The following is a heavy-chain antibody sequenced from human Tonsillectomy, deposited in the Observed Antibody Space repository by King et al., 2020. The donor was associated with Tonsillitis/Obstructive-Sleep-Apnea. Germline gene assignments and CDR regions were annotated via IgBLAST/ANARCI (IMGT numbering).Heavy chain of an antibody. V-gene: IGHV4-59*08. CDR3: AQEGTDAFDI. Sequence: VQLQESGPGLVKPSEILSLTCTVSGGSISSYYWSWIRQPPGKGLEWIGYIDYSGSTKYNPSLKNRVTMSVDTSKNQFSLKLNSVTAADTAVYYCAQEGTDAFDIWGQGTMVTVSS. CDR2: IDYSGST. J-gene: IGHJ3*02. D-gene: IGHD1-14*01. CDR1: GGSISSYY.